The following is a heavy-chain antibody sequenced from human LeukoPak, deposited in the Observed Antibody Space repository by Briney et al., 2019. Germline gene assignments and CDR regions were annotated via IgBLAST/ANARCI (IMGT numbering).Heavy chain of an antibody. Sequence: GASVKVSCVESRVSPSRDVAYRGRQAPGKGLEWVSSISSSSSYIYYADSVKGRFTISRDNAKNSLYLQMNSLSAEDTAVYYGARGQNHYYSSSYYPDAFDIWGQGTMVTVSS. V-gene: IGHV3-21*01. CDR3: ARGQNHYYSSSYYPDAFDI. J-gene: IGHJ3*02. CDR1: RVSPSRDV. D-gene: IGHD3-22*01. CDR2: ISSSSSYI.